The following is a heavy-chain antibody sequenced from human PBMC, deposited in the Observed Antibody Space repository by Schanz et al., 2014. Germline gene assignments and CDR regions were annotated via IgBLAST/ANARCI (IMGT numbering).Heavy chain of an antibody. CDR2: ISSSSSTI. J-gene: IGHJ4*02. V-gene: IGHV3-48*01. CDR3: ARDLPRTFLFDY. Sequence: EVQLVESGGGLVQPGGSLRLSCAASGFTFSVYSMNWVRQAPGKGLEWVAYISSSSSTIHYADSVKGRFTISRDNAKNSLYLQMDSLRAEDTAVYYCARDLPRTFLFDYWGQGTLVNVSS. CDR1: GFTFSVYS.